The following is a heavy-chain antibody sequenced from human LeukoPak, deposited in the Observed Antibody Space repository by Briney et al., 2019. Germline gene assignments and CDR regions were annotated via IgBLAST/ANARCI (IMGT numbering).Heavy chain of an antibody. CDR2: IKQDGSEK. J-gene: IGHJ4*02. CDR1: GFTFSSHW. Sequence: GGSLRLSCAASGFTFSSHWMSWVRQAPGKGLEWVANIKQDGSEKYYVDSVKGRFTISRDNAKNSLYLQMNSLRAEDTAVYYCAREADTAMVKGTYYFDYWGQGTLVTVSS. V-gene: IGHV3-7*03. CDR3: AREADTAMVKGTYYFDY. D-gene: IGHD5-18*01.